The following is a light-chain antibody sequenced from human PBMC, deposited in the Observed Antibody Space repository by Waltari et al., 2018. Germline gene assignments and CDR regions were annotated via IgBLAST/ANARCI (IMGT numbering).Light chain of an antibody. J-gene: IGLJ2*01. Sequence: SYELTQPPSVSVSPGQTARITCSGDALPTKYAYWFQQKPGQSPVLIIYEDSKRPSGIPERFSGSSSGTVATLTISGAQVEDEADYYCYSTDSSGNGLFGGGTRLTVL. CDR1: ALPTKY. V-gene: IGLV3-10*01. CDR3: YSTDSSGNGL. CDR2: EDS.